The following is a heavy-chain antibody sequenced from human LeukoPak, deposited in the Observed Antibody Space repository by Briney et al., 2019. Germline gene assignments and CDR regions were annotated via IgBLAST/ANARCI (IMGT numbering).Heavy chain of an antibody. CDR3: ARVSGLTGYYLTFDY. Sequence: GRSLRLSCAASGVTFSSYAMHWVRQAPGKGLEWVAVISYDGSNKYYADTVKGRFTISRDNSKNTLYLQMNSLRAEDTAVYYCARVSGLTGYYLTFDYWGQGPLVTVSS. V-gene: IGHV3-30-3*01. CDR2: ISYDGSNK. D-gene: IGHD3-9*01. J-gene: IGHJ4*02. CDR1: GVTFSSYA.